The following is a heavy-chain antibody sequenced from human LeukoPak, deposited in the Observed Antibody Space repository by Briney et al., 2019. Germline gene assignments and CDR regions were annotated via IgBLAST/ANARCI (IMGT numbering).Heavy chain of an antibody. J-gene: IGHJ4*02. CDR1: GGTFSSYA. CDR2: IIPIFGTA. Sequence: ASVKVSCKASGGTFSSYAISWVRHAPGQGLEWMGRIIPIFGTANYEQKFQDRVTTTTDESTSTAHMELSSLRCADTTVYYCARYNYYVSSVYPDWGQGTLVTGSS. D-gene: IGHD3-22*01. CDR3: ARYNYYVSSVYPD. V-gene: IGHV1-69*05.